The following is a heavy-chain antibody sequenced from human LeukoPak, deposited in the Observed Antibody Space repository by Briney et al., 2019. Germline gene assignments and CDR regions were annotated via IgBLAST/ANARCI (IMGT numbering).Heavy chain of an antibody. V-gene: IGHV1-69*05. Sequence: GASVKVSCKASGGTFSSYAISWVRQAPGQGLEWMGRIIPIFGTANYAQKFQGRVTITTDESTSTAYMELSSLRSEGTAVYYCARDRCSGGSCYKDYWGQGTLVTVSS. CDR3: ARDRCSGGSCYKDY. D-gene: IGHD2-15*01. J-gene: IGHJ4*02. CDR2: IIPIFGTA. CDR1: GGTFSSYA.